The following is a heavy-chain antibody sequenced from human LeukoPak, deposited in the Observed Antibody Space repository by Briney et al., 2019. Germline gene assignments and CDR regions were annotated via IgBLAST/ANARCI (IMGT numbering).Heavy chain of an antibody. V-gene: IGHV4-39*01. CDR1: GGSMSISSNS. D-gene: IGHD1-26*01. J-gene: IGHJ4*02. Sequence: SETLSLTCIVSGGSMSISSNSWGWIRQPPGKGLEWIGSMYYTGSTYYNPSVKGRVTISMDKSKNQLSLKLNSVTAADTAVYYCARQGVGISNFDFWGQGHLVAVSP. CDR2: MYYTGST. CDR3: ARQGVGISNFDF.